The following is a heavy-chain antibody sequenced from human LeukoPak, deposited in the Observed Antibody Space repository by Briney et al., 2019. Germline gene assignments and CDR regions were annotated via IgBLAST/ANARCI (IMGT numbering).Heavy chain of an antibody. Sequence: GGSLRLSCAASGFTFSSYTMHWIRQAPGKGLEWVSSISGSNSYIFYADSVKGRFTVSRDNAKDSLYLQINSLRAEDTAVYYCARALTTLTYEGYWGQGTLVTVSS. D-gene: IGHD1-1*01. V-gene: IGHV3-21*01. CDR3: ARALTTLTYEGY. CDR2: ISGSNSYI. CDR1: GFTFSSYT. J-gene: IGHJ4*02.